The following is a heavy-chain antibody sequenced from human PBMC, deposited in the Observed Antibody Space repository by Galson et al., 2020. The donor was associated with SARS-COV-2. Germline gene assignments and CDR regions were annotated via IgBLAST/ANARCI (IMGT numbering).Heavy chain of an antibody. CDR3: ARETIAAAGRDFDY. V-gene: IGHV3-30*04. D-gene: IGHD6-13*01. Sequence: GSLRLSCAASGFTFSSYAMHWVRQAPGKGLEWVAVISYDGSNKYYADSVKGRFTISRDNSKNTLYLQMNSLRAEDTAVYYCARETIAAAGRDFDYWGQGTLVTVSS. CDR1: GFTFSSYA. J-gene: IGHJ4*02. CDR2: ISYDGSNK.